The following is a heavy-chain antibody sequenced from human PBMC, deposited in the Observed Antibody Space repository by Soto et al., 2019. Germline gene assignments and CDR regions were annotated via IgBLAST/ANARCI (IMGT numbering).Heavy chain of an antibody. D-gene: IGHD3-3*01. CDR3: ARGDVRITIFGVVMTYGMDV. V-gene: IGHV1-18*01. Sequence: SVKVSCKGSGYTFSSYGSSWVRQAPGQGLEWMGWISAYNGNTNYAQKLQGRVTMTTDTSTSTAYMELRSLRSDDTAVYYCARGDVRITIFGVVMTYGMDVWGQGTTVTVSS. CDR2: ISAYNGNT. J-gene: IGHJ6*02. CDR1: GYTFSSYG.